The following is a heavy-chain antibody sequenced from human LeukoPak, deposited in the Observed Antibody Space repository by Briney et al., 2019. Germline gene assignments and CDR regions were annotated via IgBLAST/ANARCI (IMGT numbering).Heavy chain of an antibody. D-gene: IGHD6-13*01. J-gene: IGHJ4*02. V-gene: IGHV6-1*01. CDR1: GDSVSSNSTT. CDR2: TYYRSKWYN. Sequence: SQTLSLTCAISGDSVSSNSTTWNWIRQSPSRGLEWLGRTYYRSKWYNDYAVSVKSRVIINPDTSKNQFSLQLNSVTPEDTAVYYCARSEGPPRSWYGYWGQGTLVTVSS. CDR3: ARSEGPPRSWYGY.